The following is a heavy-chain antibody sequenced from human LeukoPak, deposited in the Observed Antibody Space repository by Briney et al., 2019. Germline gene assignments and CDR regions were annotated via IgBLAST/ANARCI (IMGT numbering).Heavy chain of an antibody. CDR3: PHRGSSGYGDWFDP. D-gene: IGHD6-13*01. Sequence: SGPTLVNPTRTLTLTCTFSGFSLSTSGVGVGWIRQPPGKALEWLALIYWDDDKRYSPSLKSRLTITKDTSKNQVVLTMTNMDPVDTATYYCPHRGSSGYGDWFDPWGQGTLFTVSS. J-gene: IGHJ5*02. CDR2: IYWDDDK. CDR1: GFSLSTSGVG. V-gene: IGHV2-5*02.